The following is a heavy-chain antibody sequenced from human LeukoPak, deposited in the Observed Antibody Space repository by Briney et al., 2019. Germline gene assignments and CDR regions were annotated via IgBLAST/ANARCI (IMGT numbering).Heavy chain of an antibody. Sequence: GGSLRLSCAASGFTFSSYGMHWARQAPGKGLEWVAVISYDGSNKYYADSVKGRFTISRDNSKNTLYLQMNSLRAEDTAVYYCAKDKYSSGLLIYYFDYWGQGTLVTVSS. J-gene: IGHJ4*02. D-gene: IGHD6-19*01. CDR2: ISYDGSNK. V-gene: IGHV3-30*18. CDR3: AKDKYSSGLLIYYFDY. CDR1: GFTFSSYG.